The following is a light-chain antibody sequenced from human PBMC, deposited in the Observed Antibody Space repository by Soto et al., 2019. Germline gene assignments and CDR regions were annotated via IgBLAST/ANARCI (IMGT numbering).Light chain of an antibody. J-gene: IGKJ1*01. Sequence: EIVLTQSPGTLSLSPGERATLSCRASQSVSSSYLAWDQQKPGQAPRLLIYGASSRATGIPDRFSGSGSGTDFTLTISRLEPEDFAVYYCQQYGSSPSGTFGQGTKVEIK. CDR1: QSVSSSY. CDR3: QQYGSSPSGT. V-gene: IGKV3-20*01. CDR2: GAS.